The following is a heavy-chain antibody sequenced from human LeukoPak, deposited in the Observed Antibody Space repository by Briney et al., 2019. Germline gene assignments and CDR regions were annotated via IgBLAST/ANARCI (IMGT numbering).Heavy chain of an antibody. CDR1: GGTFSSYA. CDR2: ISAYNGNT. CDR3: ARDRAVADYNWFDP. Sequence: ASVKVSCKASGGTFSSYAISWVRQAPGQGLEWMGWISAYNGNTNYAQKLQGRVTMTTDTSTSTAYMELRSLRSDDTAVYYCARDRAVADYNWFDPWGRGTLVTVSS. V-gene: IGHV1-18*01. J-gene: IGHJ5*02. D-gene: IGHD6-19*01.